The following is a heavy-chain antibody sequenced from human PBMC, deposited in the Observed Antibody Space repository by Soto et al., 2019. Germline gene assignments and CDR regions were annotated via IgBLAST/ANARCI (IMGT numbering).Heavy chain of an antibody. V-gene: IGHV4-39*01. D-gene: IGHD1-26*01. Sequence: QLQLQESGPGLVKPSETLSLTCTVSGGSISSSSYYWGWIRQPPGKGLEWMGSIYYSGSTYYNPSLKSRVTISVDTSKNQFSLKLSSVTAGDTALYYCATRPIVGPTRWFDPWGQGTLVTVSS. J-gene: IGHJ5*02. CDR3: ATRPIVGPTRWFDP. CDR1: GGSISSSSYY. CDR2: IYYSGST.